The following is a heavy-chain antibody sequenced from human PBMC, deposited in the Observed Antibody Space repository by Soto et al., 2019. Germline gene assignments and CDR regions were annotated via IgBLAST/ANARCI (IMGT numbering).Heavy chain of an antibody. CDR3: ARRDRSGFSYWLDT. CDR2: ICFSGTT. V-gene: IGHV4-31*03. J-gene: IGHJ5*02. D-gene: IGHD3-22*01. CDR1: GGSISSGDYY. Sequence: QVQLQESGPGLVKPSQTLSLTCTVSGGSISSGDYYWSWIRQHPGKGLEWIGTICFSGTTYYNPSLKSRVTISVDTSKNQFSLNLSSVTAADTAVYYCARRDRSGFSYWLDTWGQGTLVTVSS.